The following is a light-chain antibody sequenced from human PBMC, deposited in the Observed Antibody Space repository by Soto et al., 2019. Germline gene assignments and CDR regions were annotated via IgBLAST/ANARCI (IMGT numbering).Light chain of an antibody. CDR3: QHYNSDSEA. Sequence: DIQMTQSPSTLSGSVGDRVTITCRASQTISSWLAWYQQKPGKAPKLLIYKASTLKSGVPSRFSGRGSATEFTLTISRLQPDDFATYYCQHYNSDSEAFGQGTKVELK. CDR2: KAS. V-gene: IGKV1-5*03. CDR1: QTISSW. J-gene: IGKJ1*01.